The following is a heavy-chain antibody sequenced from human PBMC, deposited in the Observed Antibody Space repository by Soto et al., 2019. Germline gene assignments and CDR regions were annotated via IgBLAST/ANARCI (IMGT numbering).Heavy chain of an antibody. J-gene: IGHJ4*02. Sequence: GGSLRLSCAASGFNFRSYAMSWVRQAPGKGLEWLSAIGGSGSTTYFADSVKGRFNSSRDNSKNTLYLQMTDLRAEDTGVYFCAKGLAAMAVAGTGPFDFWGQGNLVTVSS. V-gene: IGHV3-23*01. CDR1: GFNFRSYA. CDR2: IGGSGSTT. CDR3: AKGLAAMAVAGTGPFDF. D-gene: IGHD6-19*01.